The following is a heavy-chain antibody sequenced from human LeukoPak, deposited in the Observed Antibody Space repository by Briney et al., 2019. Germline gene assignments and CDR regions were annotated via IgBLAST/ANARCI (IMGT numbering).Heavy chain of an antibody. CDR1: GFTFRSHA. Sequence: GGSLRLSCEAFGFTFRSHAMYWVRQAPGKGLEWVAFISYDGSTKTDVDSVTGRVTISRDNSKNTVYLQTNSLRAEDTALYYCGRDVSGSYSFDSLGQGTLVTVSS. D-gene: IGHD1-26*01. CDR3: GRDVSGSYSFDS. V-gene: IGHV3-30-3*01. J-gene: IGHJ4*02. CDR2: ISYDGSTK.